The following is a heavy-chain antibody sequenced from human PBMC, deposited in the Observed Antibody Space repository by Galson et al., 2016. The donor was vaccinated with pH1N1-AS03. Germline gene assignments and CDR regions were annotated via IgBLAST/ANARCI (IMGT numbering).Heavy chain of an antibody. D-gene: IGHD5-12*01. CDR3: ARDRKGYGSSFDY. CDR2: ITSSSSMI. Sequence: SLRLSCAASRFSFSSYGMNWVRQAPGKGLEWVSYITSSSSMIYYADSVKGRFIISRDNAKNSLYLHMKSLRAEDTAVYYCARDRKGYGSSFDYWGQGTLVTVSS. CDR1: RFSFSSYG. V-gene: IGHV3-48*01. J-gene: IGHJ4*02.